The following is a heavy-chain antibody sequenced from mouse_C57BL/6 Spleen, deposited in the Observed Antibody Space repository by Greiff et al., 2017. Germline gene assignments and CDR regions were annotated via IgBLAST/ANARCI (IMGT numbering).Heavy chain of an antibody. J-gene: IGHJ1*03. CDR1: GFTFSSYG. CDR2: ISSGGSYT. CDR3: AREYSNYRYFDV. V-gene: IGHV5-6*02. D-gene: IGHD2-5*01. Sequence: EVKLVESGGDLVKPGGSLKLSCAASGFTFSSYGMSWVRQTPDKRLEWVATISSGGSYTYYPDSVKGRFTISRDNAKNTLYLQMSSLKSEDTAMYYCAREYSNYRYFDVWGTGTTVTVSS.